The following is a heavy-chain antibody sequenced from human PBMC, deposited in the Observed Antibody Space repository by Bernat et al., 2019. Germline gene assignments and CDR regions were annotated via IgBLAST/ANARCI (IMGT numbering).Heavy chain of an antibody. CDR2: ISSSRSYI. Sequence: EVQLVESGGGLVKPGGSLRLSCAASGFTFSSYSMNWVRQAPGKGLEWVSSISSSRSYIYYADSVKGRFTISRDNAKNSLYLQMNSLRAEDTAVYYCAREIAVAGTWIYYYYGIDVWGQGTTVTVSS. J-gene: IGHJ6*02. CDR1: GFTFSSYS. V-gene: IGHV3-21*01. CDR3: AREIAVAGTWIYYYYGIDV. D-gene: IGHD6-19*01.